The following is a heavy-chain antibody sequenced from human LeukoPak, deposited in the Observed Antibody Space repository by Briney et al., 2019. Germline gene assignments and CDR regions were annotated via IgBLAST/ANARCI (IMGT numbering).Heavy chain of an antibody. CDR2: AHHSGRT. Sequence: SETLSLTCAVYGGAFSGYFWTWIRQPPGKGLEWIAEAHHSGRTNYNPSLKSRVAISIDTSKNQFSLKMNSVTAADTALYFGARGRNTQTTTIRGTVKRDSYFAHLGQGTLVSV. D-gene: IGHD3-10*01. J-gene: IGHJ4*02. CDR3: ARGRNTQTTTIRGTVKRDSYFAH. CDR1: GGAFSGYF. V-gene: IGHV4-34*01.